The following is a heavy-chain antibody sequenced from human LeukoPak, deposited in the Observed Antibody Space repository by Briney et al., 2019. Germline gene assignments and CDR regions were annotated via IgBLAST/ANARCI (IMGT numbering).Heavy chain of an antibody. CDR3: AKKGPMDV. J-gene: IGHJ6*02. CDR1: RFTFSTCG. V-gene: IGHV3-30*18. Sequence: GGSLRLSCAASRFTFSTCGMHWVRQAPGKGLEWVALISNDGSNKYYADSVKGRFTISRDYSKNTLYLQMNSLRAEGTAVYYCAKKGPMDVWGQGTTVTVSS. CDR2: ISNDGSNK.